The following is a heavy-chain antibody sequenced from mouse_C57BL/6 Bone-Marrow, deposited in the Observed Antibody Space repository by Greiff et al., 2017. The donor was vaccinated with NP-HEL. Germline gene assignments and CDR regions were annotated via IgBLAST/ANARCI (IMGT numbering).Heavy chain of an antibody. V-gene: IGHV3-6*01. Sequence: EVQVVESGPGLVKPSQSLSLPCSVPGYSITRGYYWNWIRQFPGNNLEWFGYISYDGSNNYIQSLQNRISITRDTSKNQFFLTVNSVTTEDTATYYFARDSWFYAMDYWGQGTSVTVSS. J-gene: IGHJ4*01. D-gene: IGHD1-1*01. CDR1: GYSITRGYY. CDR3: ARDSWFYAMDY. CDR2: ISYDGSN.